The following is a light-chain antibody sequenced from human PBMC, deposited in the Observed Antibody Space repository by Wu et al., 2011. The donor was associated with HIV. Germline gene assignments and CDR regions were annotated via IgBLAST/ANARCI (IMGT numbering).Light chain of an antibody. V-gene: IGKV3-11*01. CDR3: QQYDSSPRT. Sequence: ESVLTQSPATLSLSPGERATLSCRASQGVSGYLAWYQQRPGQAPRLLINDASNRATGIPGRFSGSGSVTDFTLTISSLEPEDFAVYYCQQYDSSPRTFGQGTELDIK. CDR2: DAS. CDR1: QGVSGY. J-gene: IGKJ2*02.